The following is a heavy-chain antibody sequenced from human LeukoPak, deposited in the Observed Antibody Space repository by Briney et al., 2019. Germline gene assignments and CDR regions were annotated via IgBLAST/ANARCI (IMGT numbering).Heavy chain of an antibody. CDR1: GFTFSSYA. CDR3: ARDSSYYFDY. Sequence: GGSLRLSCAASGFTFSSYAMSWVRQAPGKGLEWVSAISGGGGTTYYADSVKGRFTISRDNSKNTLYLQMNSLRAEDTAVYYCARDSSYYFDYWGQGTLVTVSS. J-gene: IGHJ4*02. V-gene: IGHV3-23*01. CDR2: ISGGGGTT.